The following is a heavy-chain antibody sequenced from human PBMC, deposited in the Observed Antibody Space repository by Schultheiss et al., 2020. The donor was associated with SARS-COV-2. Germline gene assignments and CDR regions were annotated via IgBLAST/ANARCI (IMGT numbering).Heavy chain of an antibody. V-gene: IGHV1-8*02. CDR3: ARDRYDFWSGYVSYWYFDL. J-gene: IGHJ2*01. CDR2: MNPNSGNT. Sequence: ASVKASCKASGGTFSSYAISWVRQAPGQGLEWMGWMNPNSGNTGYAQKFQGRATMTTDTSTSTAYMELSSLRSEDTALYYCARDRYDFWSGYVSYWYFDLWGRGTLVTVSS. D-gene: IGHD3-3*01. CDR1: GGTFSSYA.